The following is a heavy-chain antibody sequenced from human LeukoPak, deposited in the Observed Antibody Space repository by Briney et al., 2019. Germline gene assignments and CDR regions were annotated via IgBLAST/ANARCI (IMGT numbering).Heavy chain of an antibody. CDR3: AKGVRFLDWWILDY. CDR1: GFTFSSSA. Sequence: GGSLRLSCAASGFTFSSSAMSWVCQAPGEGLEWVSAISGSDSTYYADSVKGRFTISRDNSKNTLYLQMNSLRAEDTAIYYCAKGVRFLDWWILDYWGQGSLVTVSS. J-gene: IGHJ4*02. V-gene: IGHV3-23*01. D-gene: IGHD3-9*01. CDR2: ISGSDST.